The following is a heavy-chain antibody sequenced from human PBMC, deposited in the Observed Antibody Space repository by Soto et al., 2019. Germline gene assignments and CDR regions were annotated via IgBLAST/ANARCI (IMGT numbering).Heavy chain of an antibody. Sequence: QVQLVQSGAEVKKPGSSVKVSCKASGGTFSSYAISWVRQAPGQGLEWMGGIIPIFGTANYAQKFQGRVTITADKSTSTAYMELSSLRSEDTAVYYCARDYGGPNYDILTGYYRRRYYYGIDVGGQGTTVTVSS. CDR3: ARDYGGPNYDILTGYYRRRYYYGIDV. D-gene: IGHD3-9*01. CDR2: IIPIFGTA. CDR1: GGTFSSYA. J-gene: IGHJ6*02. V-gene: IGHV1-69*06.